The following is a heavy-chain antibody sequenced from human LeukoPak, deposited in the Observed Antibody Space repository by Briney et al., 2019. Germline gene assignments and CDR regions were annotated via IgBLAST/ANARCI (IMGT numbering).Heavy chain of an antibody. CDR1: GGTFSSYA. J-gene: IGHJ3*02. Sequence: ASVKVSCKASGGTFSSYAINWVRQAPGQGLEWMGGIIPIFGTANYAQNFQGRVTITADESTTTAYMELSGLRSEDTAVYYCARVMVLWFGEISPYAFDIWGQGTMVTVSS. CDR2: IIPIFGTA. V-gene: IGHV1-69*13. D-gene: IGHD3-10*01. CDR3: ARVMVLWFGEISPYAFDI.